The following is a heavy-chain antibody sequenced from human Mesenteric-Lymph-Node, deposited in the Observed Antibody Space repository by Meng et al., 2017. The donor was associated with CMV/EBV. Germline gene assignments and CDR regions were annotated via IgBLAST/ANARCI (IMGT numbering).Heavy chain of an antibody. J-gene: IGHJ4*02. Sequence: SETLSLTCSVSGGSISIYYWSWIGQSPGKGLEWIGYVYYTGSTNYNPSLKSRVTISVDTSKDQFSLKLTSVTAADTAVYYCARTFSSTYYFDYWGQGTLVTVSS. CDR2: VYYTGST. D-gene: IGHD6-19*01. CDR1: GGSISIYY. V-gene: IGHV4-59*01. CDR3: ARTFSSTYYFDY.